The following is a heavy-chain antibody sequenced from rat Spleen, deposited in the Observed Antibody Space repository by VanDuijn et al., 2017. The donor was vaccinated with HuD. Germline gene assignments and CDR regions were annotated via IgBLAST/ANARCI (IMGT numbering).Heavy chain of an antibody. V-gene: IGHV5S13*01. CDR2: ISTGGGNT. CDR3: ARLWVFDS. Sequence: EVQLVESGGGLVQPGRSLKLSCAASGFTFSGSGMAWVRQSPTKVLEWVASISTGGGNTYYRDSVKGRFTISRDNPESTLYLQMDSLRSEDTATYYCARLWVFDSWGQGVMVTVSS. CDR1: GFTFSGSG. J-gene: IGHJ2*01. D-gene: IGHD1-7*01.